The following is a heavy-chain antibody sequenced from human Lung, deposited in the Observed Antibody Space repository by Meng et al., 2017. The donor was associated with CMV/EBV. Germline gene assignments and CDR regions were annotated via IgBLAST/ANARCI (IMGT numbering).Heavy chain of an antibody. Sequence: LSLTCAASGFTFSSYSMNWVRQAPGKGLEWVSSISSSSSYIYYADSVKGRFTISRDNAKNSLYLQMNSLRAEDTAVYYCARATGGDYWGQGTLVTVSS. CDR3: ARATGGDY. D-gene: IGHD4-11*01. V-gene: IGHV3-21*01. J-gene: IGHJ4*02. CDR2: ISSSSSYI. CDR1: GFTFSSYS.